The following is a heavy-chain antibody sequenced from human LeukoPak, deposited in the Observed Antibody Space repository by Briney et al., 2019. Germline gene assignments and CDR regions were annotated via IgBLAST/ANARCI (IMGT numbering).Heavy chain of an antibody. CDR3: ARELGVSRAFDI. CDR2: MRRGSDYK. D-gene: IGHD3-16*02. Sequence: GGSLRLSCVGSGFNLNDYYMAWIRQTPGKGLQRASYMRRGSDYKVYADSVRVRFTISRDNGKNSLFLQMNSVTAEDSAIYYCARELGVSRAFDIWGQGTMVTVSS. V-gene: IGHV3-11*05. CDR1: GFNLNDYY. J-gene: IGHJ3*02.